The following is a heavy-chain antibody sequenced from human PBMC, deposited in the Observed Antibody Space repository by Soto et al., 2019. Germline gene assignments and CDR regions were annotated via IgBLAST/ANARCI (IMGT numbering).Heavy chain of an antibody. CDR2: INHSGST. Sequence: SETLSLTCAVYGGSFSGYYWSWIRQPPGKGLEWIGEINHSGSTNYNPSLKSRVTISVDKSKNQFSLKLSSVTAADTAVYYCARGGSSSFLYYYYYGMDVWGQGTTVTVSS. D-gene: IGHD6-6*01. V-gene: IGHV4-34*01. CDR1: GGSFSGYY. CDR3: ARGGSSSFLYYYYYGMDV. J-gene: IGHJ6*02.